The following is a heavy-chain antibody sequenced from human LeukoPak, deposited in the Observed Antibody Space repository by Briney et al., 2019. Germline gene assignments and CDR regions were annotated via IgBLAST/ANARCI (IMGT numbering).Heavy chain of an antibody. CDR1: GFTFSGYA. D-gene: IGHD3-10*01. CDR2: ISGSGGST. J-gene: IGHJ6*04. CDR3: AKRASALTMVRGYYYGMDV. Sequence: GGSLRLSCAASGFTFSGYAMSWVRQAPGKGLEGGSAISGSGGSTYYADSVKGRFTISRDNSKNTLYLQMNSLRAEDTAVYYCAKRASALTMVRGYYYGMDVWGKGTTVTVSS. V-gene: IGHV3-23*01.